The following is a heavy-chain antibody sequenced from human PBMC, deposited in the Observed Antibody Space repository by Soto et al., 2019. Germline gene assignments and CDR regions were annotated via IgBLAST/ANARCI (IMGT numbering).Heavy chain of an antibody. CDR3: ARVGPFPGIAAAGYFDY. CDR2: IYYSGST. D-gene: IGHD6-13*01. CDR1: GGSISSYY. V-gene: IGHV4-59*01. J-gene: IGHJ4*02. Sequence: SETLSLTCTVSGGSISSYYWSWIRQPPGKGLEWIGYIYYSGSTNYNPSLKSRVTISVDTSKNQFSLKLSSVTAADTAVYYCARVGPFPGIAAAGYFDYWGQVTLVTVSS.